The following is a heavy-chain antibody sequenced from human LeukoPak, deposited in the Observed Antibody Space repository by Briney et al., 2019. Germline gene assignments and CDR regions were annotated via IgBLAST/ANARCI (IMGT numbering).Heavy chain of an antibody. CDR3: ARDLAYYDYVWGSAYDAFDI. D-gene: IGHD3-16*01. CDR2: INSGGSTT. CDR1: GFTFSSYW. Sequence: GGSLRLSCAASGFTFSSYWMHWVRHAPGKGLVWVSRINSGGSTTSYADSVKGRFTISRDNAKNTLYLQMNSLRAEDTAVYYCARDLAYYDYVWGSAYDAFDIWGQGTMVTVSS. J-gene: IGHJ3*02. V-gene: IGHV3-74*01.